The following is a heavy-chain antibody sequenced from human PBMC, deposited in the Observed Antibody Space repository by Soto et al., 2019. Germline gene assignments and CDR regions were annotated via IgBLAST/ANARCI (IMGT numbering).Heavy chain of an antibody. J-gene: IGHJ5*02. CDR3: AKDFTPYGAYNWFEP. CDR2: ISGSGGST. V-gene: IGHV3-23*01. Sequence: RLSCAASAFTFSSYAMSWARQAPGKGLEWVSSISGSGGSTYYADSVKGRFTISRDNSKNTLYLQMNSLRAEDTAVYYCAKDFTPYGAYNWFEPWGQGTLVT. D-gene: IGHD4-17*01. CDR1: AFTFSSYA.